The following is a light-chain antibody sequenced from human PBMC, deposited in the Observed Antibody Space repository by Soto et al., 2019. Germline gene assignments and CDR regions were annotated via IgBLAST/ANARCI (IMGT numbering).Light chain of an antibody. CDR2: DVT. V-gene: IGLV2-14*01. J-gene: IGLJ1*01. CDR1: SSDVGGYNY. Sequence: HSVLTQPASVSGSPGQSITISCTGNSSDVGGYNYVSWYQQHPVKAPKLMIYDVTNRPSGVSDRFSGSKSGNTASLTISGLQAEDEADYYCSSYTCSSTPYVSGTVTKVTVL. CDR3: SSYTCSSTPYV.